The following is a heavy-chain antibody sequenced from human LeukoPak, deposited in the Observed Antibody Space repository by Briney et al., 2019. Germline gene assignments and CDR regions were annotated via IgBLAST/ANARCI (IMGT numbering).Heavy chain of an antibody. V-gene: IGHV3-30*04. J-gene: IGHJ4*02. CDR2: ISYDGSNK. D-gene: IGHD2-8*01. CDR1: GFTFSSYE. Sequence: GGSLRLSCAASGFTFSSYEMNWVRQAPGKGLEWVAVISYDGSNKYYADSVKGRFTISRDNSKNTLYLQMNSLRAEDTAVYYCARVLMVGGRFDYWGQGTLVTVSS. CDR3: ARVLMVGGRFDY.